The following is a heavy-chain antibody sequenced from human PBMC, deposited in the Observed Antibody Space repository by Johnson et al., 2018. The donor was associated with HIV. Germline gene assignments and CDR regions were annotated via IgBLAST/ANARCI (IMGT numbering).Heavy chain of an antibody. J-gene: IGHJ3*02. CDR1: GFTLSTYA. D-gene: IGHD3-9*01. CDR2: TRNKANSYTT. CDR3: TTDWPLRDLDWLFHDAFDI. Sequence: MQLVESGGDMVQPGRSLRLSCVASGFTLSTYAMHWVRQAPGKGLEWVGRTRNKANSYTTEYAASVKGSFTIPRDDSKNTLYLQMKSLKTEDTAMYYCTTDWPLRDLDWLFHDAFDIWGQGTMVTVAS. V-gene: IGHV3-72*01.